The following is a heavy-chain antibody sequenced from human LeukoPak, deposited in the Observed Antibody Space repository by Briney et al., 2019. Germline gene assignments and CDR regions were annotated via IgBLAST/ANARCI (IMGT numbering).Heavy chain of an antibody. V-gene: IGHV3-53*01. J-gene: IGHJ4*02. D-gene: IGHD1-26*01. CDR3: ARSIVGATQFDY. Sequence: GGSLRLSCAASGFTFSSYWMSWVRQAPGKGLEWVSVIYSGGATYYADSVKGRFTISRDNSKNTLYLQINSLRAEDTAVYYCARSIVGATQFDYWGQGTLVTVSS. CDR1: GFTFSSYW. CDR2: IYSGGAT.